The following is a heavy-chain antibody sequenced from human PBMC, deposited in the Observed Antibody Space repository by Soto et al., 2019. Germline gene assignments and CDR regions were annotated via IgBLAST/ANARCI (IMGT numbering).Heavy chain of an antibody. CDR1: GFTFSIYS. CDR2: ISSSSSYI. D-gene: IGHD2-15*01. J-gene: IGHJ5*02. V-gene: IGHV3-21*01. CDR3: ARDRLLTYNWFDP. Sequence: WGSLGLACASSGFTFSIYSMDWVRQAPGKGLEWVSSISSSSSYIYYADSVKGRFTISRDNAKNSLYLQMNSLRAEDTAVYYCARDRLLTYNWFDPWGQGTLVTVSS.